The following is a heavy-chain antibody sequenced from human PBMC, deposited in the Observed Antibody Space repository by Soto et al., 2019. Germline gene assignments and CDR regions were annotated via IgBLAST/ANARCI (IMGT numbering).Heavy chain of an antibody. Sequence: QVQLQESGPGLVKPSGTLSLTCAVSGGSISSTNWWSWVRQPPGEGLEWIGEIDLSGKTNYNPSLESRITISRDQSQNQLSVTVTSVTAADTAVYYCEREIFGGYSPAGYFGQVTLVIGSS. CDR3: EREIFGGYSPAGY. J-gene: IGHJ4*02. V-gene: IGHV4-4*02. D-gene: IGHD3-3*01. CDR1: GGSISSTNW. CDR2: IDLSGKT.